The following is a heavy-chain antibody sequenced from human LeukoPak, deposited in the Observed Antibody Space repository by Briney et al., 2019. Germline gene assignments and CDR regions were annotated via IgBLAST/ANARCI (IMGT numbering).Heavy chain of an antibody. CDR1: GDSVSGSTYY. CDR3: ARKFDS. V-gene: IGHV4-61*01. J-gene: IGHJ4*02. CDR2: IYYSGST. Sequence: SQTLSLTRTVSGDSVSGSTYYWSWIRQPPGKGLEWIGYIYYSGSTNYDPTLRSRVPISVDAPKNQFSLKLTSVTAADTAVYYCARKFDSWGQGTLVTVSS.